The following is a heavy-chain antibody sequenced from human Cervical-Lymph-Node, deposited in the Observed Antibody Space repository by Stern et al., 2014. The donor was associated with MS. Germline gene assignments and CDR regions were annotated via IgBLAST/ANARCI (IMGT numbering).Heavy chain of an antibody. CDR2: IDPSGGST. V-gene: IGHV1-46*01. CDR3: ARDYGSIYSFEY. D-gene: IGHD3-10*01. J-gene: IGHJ4*02. CDR1: GYTFTNYY. Sequence: QLVQSGAEVKKPGASVKVSCKASGYTFTNYYVHWVRQAPGQGLEWMGIIDPSGGSTSYAQKFQGRVTMTRDTSTSTVYMEVSSLRSEDTAVYYCARDYGSIYSFEYWGQGTLVTVSS.